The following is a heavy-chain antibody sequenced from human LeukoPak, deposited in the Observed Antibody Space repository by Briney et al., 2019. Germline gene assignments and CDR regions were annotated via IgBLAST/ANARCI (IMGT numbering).Heavy chain of an antibody. CDR2: IRYDGSNK. Sequence: GGSLRLSCAASGFTFSSYGMHWVRQAPGKGLEWVALIRYDGSNKYYADSVKGRFTISRDNSKNTLYLQMNSLRAEDTAVYYCAKDGEMATMIAFDYWGQGTLVTVSS. CDR1: GFTFSSYG. V-gene: IGHV3-30*02. CDR3: AKDGEMATMIAFDY. J-gene: IGHJ4*02. D-gene: IGHD5-24*01.